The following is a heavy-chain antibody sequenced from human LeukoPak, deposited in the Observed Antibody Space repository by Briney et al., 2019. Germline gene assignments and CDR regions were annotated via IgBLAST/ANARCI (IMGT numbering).Heavy chain of an antibody. CDR2: IYDSGST. Sequence: SETLSLTCTVSGGSISIYYWSWTRQPPGKGLEWIGYIYDSGSTNYNPSLKSRVTISVDTSKNQFSLKLSSVTAADTAVYYCASLTTAEAFDIWGQGTMTVSS. D-gene: IGHD3-22*01. V-gene: IGHV4-59*01. J-gene: IGHJ3*02. CDR1: GGSISIYY. CDR3: ASLTTAEAFDI.